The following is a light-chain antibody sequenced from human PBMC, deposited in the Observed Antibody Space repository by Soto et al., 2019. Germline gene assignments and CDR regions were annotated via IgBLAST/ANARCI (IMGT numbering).Light chain of an antibody. J-gene: IGKJ1*01. CDR1: QSISSW. V-gene: IGKV1-5*01. Sequence: DIQMTQSPSTLSASVGDRVTITCRASQSISSWLAWYQQKPGKAPKLLIYDASSLESGVPSRFSGSGSGTEFTLTISSLQPDDFATYYCQQYNSYRRTFGQGTKVESK. CDR2: DAS. CDR3: QQYNSYRRT.